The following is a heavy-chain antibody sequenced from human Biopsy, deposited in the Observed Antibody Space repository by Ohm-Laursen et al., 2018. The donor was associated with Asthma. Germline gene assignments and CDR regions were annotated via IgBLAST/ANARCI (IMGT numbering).Heavy chain of an antibody. CDR1: GFTFSIYD. J-gene: IGHJ4*02. Sequence: SLRLSCTASGFTFSIYDIHWVRQAPGKGLEWVSGVSWNSGSIDYADSVKGRFTIPRDNAKNSLYLQMNSLRGADTALYYCVKDIRLQLWGFDSWGQGTLVTVSS. V-gene: IGHV3-9*01. CDR2: VSWNSGSI. D-gene: IGHD6-13*01. CDR3: VKDIRLQLWGFDS.